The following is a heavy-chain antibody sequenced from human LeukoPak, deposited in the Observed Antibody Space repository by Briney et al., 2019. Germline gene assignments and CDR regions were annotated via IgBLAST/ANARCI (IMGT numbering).Heavy chain of an antibody. CDR2: ISGSGGST. D-gene: IGHD3-22*01. Sequence: GGSLRLSCAASGFTFSSYWMNWVRQAPGKGLEWVSAISGSGGSTYYADSVKGRFTISRDNSKNTLYLQMNSLRAEDTAVYYCAKEDYYDSSGYYDRQFGYWGQGTLVTVSS. CDR1: GFTFSSYW. CDR3: AKEDYYDSSGYYDRQFGY. V-gene: IGHV3-23*01. J-gene: IGHJ4*02.